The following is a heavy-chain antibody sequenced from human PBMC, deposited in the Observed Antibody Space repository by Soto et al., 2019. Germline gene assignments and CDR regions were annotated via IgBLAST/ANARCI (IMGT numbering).Heavy chain of an antibody. CDR2: ISSSSSYI. J-gene: IGHJ3*02. CDR1: GFTFSSYS. V-gene: IGHV3-21*01. Sequence: GSLRLSCAASGFTFSSYSMNWVRQAPGKGLEWVSSISSSSSYIYYADSVKGRFTISRDNAKNSLYLQMNSLRAEDTAVYYCARLSDSRITMIVVALDAFDIWGQGTMVTVSS. CDR3: ARLSDSRITMIVVALDAFDI. D-gene: IGHD3-22*01.